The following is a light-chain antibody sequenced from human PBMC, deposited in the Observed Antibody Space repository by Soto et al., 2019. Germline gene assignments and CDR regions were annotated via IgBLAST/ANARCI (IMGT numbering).Light chain of an antibody. CDR3: GAWDPSRNAYL. V-gene: IGLV1-51*01. Sequence: QSVLAQPPSVSAAPGQRVTVSCSTTTSNLGNNYISWYQHLPGAAARLLIYDDTERPSGIPDRFSGSRSATSATLGIAGLQTGDEADYVCGAWDPSRNAYLFGTGTKVTVL. CDR1: TSNLGNNY. J-gene: IGLJ1*01. CDR2: DDT.